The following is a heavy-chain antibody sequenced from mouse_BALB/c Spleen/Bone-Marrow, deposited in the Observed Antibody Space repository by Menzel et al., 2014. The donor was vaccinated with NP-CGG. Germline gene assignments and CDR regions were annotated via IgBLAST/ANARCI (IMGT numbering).Heavy chain of an antibody. Sequence: EVQVVESGGGLVQPRGSLKLSCAASGFTFSSYGMSWVRQTPDKRLELVATINSNGGSTYYPDSVKGRFTISRDNAKNTLYLQMSSLKSEDTAMYYCARDYYGSSYAMDYWGQGTSVTVSS. CDR2: INSNGGST. CDR3: ARDYYGSSYAMDY. J-gene: IGHJ4*01. V-gene: IGHV5-6-3*01. D-gene: IGHD1-1*01. CDR1: GFTFSSYG.